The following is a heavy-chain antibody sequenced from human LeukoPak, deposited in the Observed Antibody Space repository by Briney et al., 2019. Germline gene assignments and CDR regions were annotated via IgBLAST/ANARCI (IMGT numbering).Heavy chain of an antibody. V-gene: IGHV4-39*07. CDR3: ARVTGYVMEDYFDY. CDR2: IYYSGST. J-gene: IGHJ4*02. D-gene: IGHD6-13*01. Sequence: PSETLSLTCTVSGGSISSSSCYWGWIRQPPGKGLEWIGTIYYSGSTNYNPSLKSRVTISVDTSKNQFSLRLSSVTAADTAVYYCARVTGYVMEDYFDYWGQGTLVTVSS. CDR1: GGSISSSSCY.